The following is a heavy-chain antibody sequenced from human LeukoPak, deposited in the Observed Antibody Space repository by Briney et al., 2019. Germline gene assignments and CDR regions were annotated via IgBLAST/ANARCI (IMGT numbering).Heavy chain of an antibody. J-gene: IGHJ6*02. CDR2: INPSGGST. Sequence: ASVKVSCKASGYTFTSYYMHWVRQAPGQGLGWMGIINPSGGSTSYAQEFQGRVTMTRDTSTSTVYMELSSLRSEDTAVYYCAVPSITIFGVVSYYYGMDVWGQGTTVTVSS. D-gene: IGHD3-3*01. CDR3: AVPSITIFGVVSYYYGMDV. V-gene: IGHV1-46*01. CDR1: GYTFTSYY.